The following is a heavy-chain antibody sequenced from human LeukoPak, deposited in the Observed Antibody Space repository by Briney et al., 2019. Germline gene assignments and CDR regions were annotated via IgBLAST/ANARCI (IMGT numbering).Heavy chain of an antibody. J-gene: IGHJ4*02. CDR3: ARDLLLGYSYGYYFDY. CDR1: GLTVSSNY. D-gene: IGHD5-18*01. Sequence: PGGSLRLSCAASGLTVSSNYMSWGRQAPGKGLEWVSLIYSGSSTYYADSVKGRFTISRDKSKNPLYLQMSSLRVEDTAVYYCARDLLLGYSYGYYFDYWGQGTLVTVSS. CDR2: IYSGSST. V-gene: IGHV3-66*01.